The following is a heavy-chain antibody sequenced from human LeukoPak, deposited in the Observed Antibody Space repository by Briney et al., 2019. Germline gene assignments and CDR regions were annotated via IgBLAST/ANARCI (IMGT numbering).Heavy chain of an antibody. CDR2: ISGSGGST. Sequence: GGSLRLSCAASGFTFSDYYMSWVRQAPGKGLEWVSAISGSGGSTYYADSVKGRFTISRDNSKNTLYLQMNSLRAEDTAVYYCAKDGGGLFVYWGQGTLVTVSS. J-gene: IGHJ4*02. D-gene: IGHD3/OR15-3a*01. CDR1: GFTFSDYY. CDR3: AKDGGGLFVY. V-gene: IGHV3-23*01.